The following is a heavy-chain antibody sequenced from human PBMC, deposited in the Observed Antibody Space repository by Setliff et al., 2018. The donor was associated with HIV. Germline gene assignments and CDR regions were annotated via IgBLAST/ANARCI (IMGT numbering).Heavy chain of an antibody. J-gene: IGHJ4*02. CDR2: IYHSGSA. CDR3: ARRRDYCSGGSCQIFDY. D-gene: IGHD2-15*01. V-gene: IGHV4-38-2*01. Sequence: PSETLSLTCAVSGYSISSGYYWGWIRQPPGKGLEWIGNIYHSGSAYYNPSLKSRVTISVDTSKNQFSLKLNSVTAADTAVYYCARRRDYCSGGSCQIFDYWGQGTLVTVS. CDR1: GYSISSGYY.